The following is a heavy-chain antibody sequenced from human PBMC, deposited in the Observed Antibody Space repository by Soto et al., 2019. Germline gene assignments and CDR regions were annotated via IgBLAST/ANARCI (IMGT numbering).Heavy chain of an antibody. Sequence: GSGPTLVNPRQTLTLTCTFSGFSLTTPGMCVSWIRQPPGKALEWLAVIDWDDDKYYSTSLKTRLSISMDTSKNQVVLEMTNVAPVDTATYYCAHIQGAGAYYYYPMDVWGQGTTVTVSS. J-gene: IGHJ6*02. D-gene: IGHD3-10*01. CDR1: GFSLTTPGMC. CDR2: IDWDDDK. CDR3: AHIQGAGAYYYYPMDV. V-gene: IGHV2-70*12.